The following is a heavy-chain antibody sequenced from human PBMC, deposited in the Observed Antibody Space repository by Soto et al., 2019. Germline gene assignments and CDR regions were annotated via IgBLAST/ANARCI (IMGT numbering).Heavy chain of an antibody. J-gene: IGHJ4*02. CDR3: ARDPFEYSRSIDY. Sequence: GGSLRLSCAASGFTFSSYAMHWVRQAPGKGLEWVAVISYDGSNKYYADSVKGRFTISRDNSKNTLYLQMNSLRAEDTAVYYCARDPFEYSRSIDYWGQGTLVTVSS. D-gene: IGHD6-6*01. CDR2: ISYDGSNK. CDR1: GFTFSSYA. V-gene: IGHV3-30*04.